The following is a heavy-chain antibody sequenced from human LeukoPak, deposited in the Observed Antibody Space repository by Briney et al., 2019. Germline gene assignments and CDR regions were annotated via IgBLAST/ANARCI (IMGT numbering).Heavy chain of an antibody. Sequence: GGSLRLSCAASEFTFSRYWMTWVRQAPGKGLEWVAYIKQDESEKYYVESVKGRFTISRDNSKNSLYLQMNSLRAEDTAVYYCTRDPRRLDYWGQGTLVTVSS. CDR2: IKQDESEK. CDR3: TRDPRRLDY. CDR1: EFTFSRYW. V-gene: IGHV3-7*03. J-gene: IGHJ4*02.